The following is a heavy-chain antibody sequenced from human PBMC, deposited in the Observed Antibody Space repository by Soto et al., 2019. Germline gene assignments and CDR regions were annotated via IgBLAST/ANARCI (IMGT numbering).Heavy chain of an antibody. Sequence: ASVKVSCKASGYTFTSYAMNWVRQAPGQGLEWMGWINTNTGNPTYAQGFTGRFVFSLDTSVSTAYLQICSLKAEDTAVYYCARAGYDSYYYYYMDVWGKGTTVTVSS. V-gene: IGHV7-4-1*01. CDR1: GYTFTSYA. CDR3: ARAGYDSYYYYYMDV. CDR2: INTNTGNP. D-gene: IGHD5-12*01. J-gene: IGHJ6*03.